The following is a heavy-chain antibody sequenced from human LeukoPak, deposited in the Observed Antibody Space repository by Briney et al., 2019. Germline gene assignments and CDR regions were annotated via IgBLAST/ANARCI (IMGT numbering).Heavy chain of an antibody. V-gene: IGHV4-61*01. J-gene: IGHJ4*02. D-gene: IGHD6-6*01. CDR1: GGSVRSDYYY. Sequence: SETLSLTCTVSGGSVRSDYYYWNWIRQPPGKGLEWIGYMYYSGSSNYNPSLKSRVTISVDTSKNQFSLKLTSVAAADTAVYFCARLSRGSSAGFDYWGQGILVTVSS. CDR3: ARLSRGSSAGFDY. CDR2: MYYSGSS.